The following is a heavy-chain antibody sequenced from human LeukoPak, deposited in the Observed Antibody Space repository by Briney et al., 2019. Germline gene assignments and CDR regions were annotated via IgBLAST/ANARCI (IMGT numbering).Heavy chain of an antibody. V-gene: IGHV3-21*01. CDR1: GFTFSSYA. CDR3: ARDLGSGSSYNALDY. CDR2: ISSRSSYI. D-gene: IGHD3-10*01. Sequence: GRSLRLSCAASGFTFSSYAMPWVRQAPGRGLEWVSSISSRSSYIYYADSVKGRFTISRDNAKNSLYLQMNSLRAEDTAVYYCARDLGSGSSYNALDYWGQGTLVTVSS. J-gene: IGHJ4*02.